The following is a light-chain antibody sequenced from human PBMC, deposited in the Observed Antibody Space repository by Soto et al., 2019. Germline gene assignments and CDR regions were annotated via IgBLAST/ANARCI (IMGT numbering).Light chain of an antibody. CDR3: QQYYNSLST. J-gene: IGKJ2*01. CDR1: QSVSSSY. V-gene: IGKV3-20*01. Sequence: ETVLTQSPGTLSLSPGERATLSCRASQSVSSSYLAWYQQKHGQAPRLLIYGASSRATAIPDRFSGSGSGTAFTLTISRLEPEDFAVYYCQQYYNSLSTFGQGTKLEIK. CDR2: GAS.